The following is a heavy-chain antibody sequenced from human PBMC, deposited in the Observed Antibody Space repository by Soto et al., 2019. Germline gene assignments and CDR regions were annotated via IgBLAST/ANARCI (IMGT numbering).Heavy chain of an antibody. Sequence: SETLSLTCTVSGGSISSYYWSWIRQPAGKGLEWIGRIYTSGSTNYNPSLKSRVTMSVDTSKNQFSLRLSSVTAADTAVYYCARDSTDHVWGSYRRDWGQGTLVTVS. J-gene: IGHJ4*02. CDR2: IYTSGST. CDR3: ARDSTDHVWGSYRRD. CDR1: GGSISSYY. D-gene: IGHD3-16*02. V-gene: IGHV4-4*07.